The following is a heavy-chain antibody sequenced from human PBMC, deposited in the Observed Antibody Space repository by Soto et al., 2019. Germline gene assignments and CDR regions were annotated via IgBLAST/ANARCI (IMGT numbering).Heavy chain of an antibody. CDR3: ARGTPITMVRGVFRRSWGVNWFDP. D-gene: IGHD3-10*01. V-gene: IGHV1-69*13. CDR2: IIPIFGTA. J-gene: IGHJ5*02. Sequence: RASVKVSCKASGGTFSSYAISWVRQAPGQGLEWMGGIIPIFGTANYAQKFQGRVTITADESTSTAYMELSSLRSEDTAVYYCARGTPITMVRGVFRRSWGVNWFDPWGQGTLVTVSS. CDR1: GGTFSSYA.